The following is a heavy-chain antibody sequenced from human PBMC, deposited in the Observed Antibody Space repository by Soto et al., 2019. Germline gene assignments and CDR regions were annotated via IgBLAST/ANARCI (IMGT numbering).Heavy chain of an antibody. CDR2: VNDSGST. V-gene: IGHV4-34*01. Sequence: SETLSLTCAVYGGSFIGNYRSWIRQPPGKGLEWIGEVNDSGSTNFNPSLKSRVTISVDTSKKQFTLKLTSVTAADTAVYYCATDSATSYFGMDVWGHGTTVTVSS. D-gene: IGHD1-26*01. CDR3: ATDSATSYFGMDV. J-gene: IGHJ6*02. CDR1: GGSFIGNY.